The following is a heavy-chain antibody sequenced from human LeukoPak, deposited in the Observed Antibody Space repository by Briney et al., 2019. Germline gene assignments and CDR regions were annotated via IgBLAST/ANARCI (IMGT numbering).Heavy chain of an antibody. CDR3: AREEWELPVDY. V-gene: IGHV3-20*04. Sequence: GGSLRLSCVGSGFTFRSHAMSWVRQAPEKGLEFVSGIYENGGTTYYADSVKGRFTISRGNAKNSLYLQMNSLRAEDTAVYYCAREEWELPVDYWGQGTLVTVSS. CDR2: IYENGGTT. D-gene: IGHD1-26*01. J-gene: IGHJ4*02. CDR1: GFTFRSHA.